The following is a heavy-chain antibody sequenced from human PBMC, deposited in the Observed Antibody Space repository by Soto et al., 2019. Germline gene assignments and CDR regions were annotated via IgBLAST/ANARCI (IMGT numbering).Heavy chain of an antibody. CDR3: ARGEGFRWFGDLMGYYYGMDV. CDR1: GGSISSSNW. Sequence: SETLSLTCAVSGGSISSSNWWSWVRQPPGKGLEWIGEIYHSGSTNYNPSLKSRVTISVDTSKNQFSLKLSSVTAADTAVYYCARGEGFRWFGDLMGYYYGMDVWGQGTTVTVSS. CDR2: IYHSGST. J-gene: IGHJ6*02. V-gene: IGHV4-4*02. D-gene: IGHD3-10*01.